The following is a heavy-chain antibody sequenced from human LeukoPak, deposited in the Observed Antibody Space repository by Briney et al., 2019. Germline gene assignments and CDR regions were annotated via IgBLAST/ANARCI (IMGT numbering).Heavy chain of an antibody. J-gene: IGHJ4*02. V-gene: IGHV5-51*01. CDR1: GYSFTTHW. D-gene: IGHD6-19*01. Sequence: GESLKISCKASGYSFTTHWIGWVRQMPGKGLEWMGILYPGDSDTRYSPSFQGQVTISADKSISTAYLQWSSLKASDTAMYYCARGDTEVAATADYWGQGTLVTVSS. CDR2: LYPGDSDT. CDR3: ARGDTEVAATADY.